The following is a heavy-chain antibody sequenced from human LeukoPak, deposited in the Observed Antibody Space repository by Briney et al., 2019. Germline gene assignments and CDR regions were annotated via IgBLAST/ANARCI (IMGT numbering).Heavy chain of an antibody. CDR3: ARPRGPTHKDAFDI. D-gene: IGHD2-21*01. CDR2: IYYSGST. Sequence: SETLSLTCTVSGGSISSGGYYWNWIRQHPGRGLEWIGYIYYSGSTYYNPSLESRVTISVDTSKNQFSLKLSSVTAADTAVYYCARPRGPTHKDAFDIWGQGTMVTVSS. V-gene: IGHV4-31*03. CDR1: GGSISSGGYY. J-gene: IGHJ3*02.